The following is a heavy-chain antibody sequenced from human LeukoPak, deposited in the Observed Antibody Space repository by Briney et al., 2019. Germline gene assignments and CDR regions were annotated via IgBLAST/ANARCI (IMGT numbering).Heavy chain of an antibody. Sequence: GGSLRLSCAASGFTFSSYWMSWVRQAPGKGLEWVANIKQDGSEKYYVDSVKGRFTISRDNAKNSLYLQMNSLRAEDTAVYYCARGRVGYCSGGSCYPYFDYWGQGTLVTASS. CDR3: ARGRVGYCSGGSCYPYFDY. D-gene: IGHD2-15*01. CDR1: GFTFSSYW. CDR2: IKQDGSEK. V-gene: IGHV3-7*01. J-gene: IGHJ4*02.